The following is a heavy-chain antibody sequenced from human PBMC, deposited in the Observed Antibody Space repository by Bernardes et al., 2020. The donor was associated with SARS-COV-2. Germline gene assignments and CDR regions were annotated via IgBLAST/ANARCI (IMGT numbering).Heavy chain of an antibody. V-gene: IGHV3-23*01. CDR1: GFTLATYG. D-gene: IGHD1-26*01. CDR2: ISGTGVST. Sequence: GALRLSCAASGFTLATYGMSWVRQAPGKGLEWISAISGTGVSTSYADSVKGRFTISRDTSKNTLYLQMTSLRAEDTAVYYCAKRALGATRPEFDHWGQGTLVTVSS. CDR3: AKRALGATRPEFDH. J-gene: IGHJ4*02.